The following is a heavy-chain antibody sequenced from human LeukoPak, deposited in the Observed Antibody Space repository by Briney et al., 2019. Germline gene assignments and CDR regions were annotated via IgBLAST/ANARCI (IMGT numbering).Heavy chain of an antibody. CDR1: GGSISSYY. CDR2: IYYSGST. Sequence: SETLSLTCTVSGGSISSYYWSWIRQPPGKGLEWIGYIYYSGSTNYNPSLKSRITISVDTSKNQFSLKLSSVTAADTAVYYCASSLQDFDLIVVWGRGTLVTVSS. V-gene: IGHV4-59*12. J-gene: IGHJ4*02. D-gene: IGHD2-15*01. CDR3: ASSLQDFDLIVV.